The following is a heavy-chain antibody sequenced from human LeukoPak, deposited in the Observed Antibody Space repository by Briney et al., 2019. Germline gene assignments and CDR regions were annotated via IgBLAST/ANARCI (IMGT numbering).Heavy chain of an antibody. Sequence: ASVKVSCKASGYTFTSYGISWVRQAPGQGLEWMGWISAYNGNTNYAQKLQGRVTMTTDTSTSTAYMELRSLRSDDTAVYYCARDARGYSYGPHLYWYFDLWGRGTLVTVSS. CDR3: ARDARGYSYGPHLYWYFDL. D-gene: IGHD5-18*01. V-gene: IGHV1-18*01. CDR1: GYTFTSYG. J-gene: IGHJ2*01. CDR2: ISAYNGNT.